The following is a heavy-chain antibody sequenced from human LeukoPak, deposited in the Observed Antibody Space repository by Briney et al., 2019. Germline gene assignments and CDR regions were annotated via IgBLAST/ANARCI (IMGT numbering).Heavy chain of an antibody. D-gene: IGHD2-15*01. CDR3: ARHSRGSPIDD. J-gene: IGHJ4*02. CDR2: IRQDGSDK. V-gene: IGHV3-7*01. CDR1: GFTFNIYG. Sequence: GGSLRLSCAASGFTFNIYGMSWVRQAPGKGLEWLANIRQDGSDKQYVDSVKGRFTISRDNAKNSLYLQMNSLSAEDTAVYYCARHSRGSPIDDWGQGTLVTVSS.